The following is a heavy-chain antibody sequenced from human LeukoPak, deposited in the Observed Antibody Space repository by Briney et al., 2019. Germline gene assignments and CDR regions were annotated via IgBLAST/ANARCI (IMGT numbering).Heavy chain of an antibody. CDR3: AREYRSSWYLNWFDP. Sequence: SETLSLTCAVYGGSFSGYYWSWIRQHPGKGLEWIGEINHSGSTNYNPSLKSRVTISVDTSKNQFSLKLSSVTAADTAVYYCAREYRSSWYLNWFDPWGQGTLVTVSS. CDR2: INHSGST. V-gene: IGHV4-34*01. CDR1: GGSFSGYY. D-gene: IGHD6-13*01. J-gene: IGHJ5*02.